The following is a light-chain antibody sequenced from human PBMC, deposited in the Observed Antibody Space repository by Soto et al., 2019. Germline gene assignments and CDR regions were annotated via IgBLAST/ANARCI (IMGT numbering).Light chain of an antibody. V-gene: IGLV1-40*01. CDR2: ANK. J-gene: IGLJ1*01. Sequence: QSVLTQPPSVSGAPGQRVTISCTGSSSNIGAGYDVHWYQQRPGTAPKLLIYANKNRPSGVPDRFSGSKSGTSASLAITGLQAEDEADYSCQSYDSSLSVSYVFGTGTKLTVL. CDR1: SSNIGAGYD. CDR3: QSYDSSLSVSYV.